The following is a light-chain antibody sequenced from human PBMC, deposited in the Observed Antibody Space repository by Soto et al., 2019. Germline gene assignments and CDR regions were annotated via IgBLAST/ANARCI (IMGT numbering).Light chain of an antibody. Sequence: VLTQSQATLSVSPGERATLXWRASQSVSSNLAWYQQKPGQAPRLLIYGASNRATGIPDRFSGSGSGTDFTLTISRLEPEDFEVYYCQQYGNSPFTFGGGTKVDI. CDR3: QQYGNSPFT. J-gene: IGKJ4*01. CDR2: GAS. V-gene: IGKV3-20*01. CDR1: QSVSSN.